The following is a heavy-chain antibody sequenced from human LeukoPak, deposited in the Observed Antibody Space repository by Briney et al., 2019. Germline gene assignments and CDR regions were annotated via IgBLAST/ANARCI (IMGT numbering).Heavy chain of an antibody. CDR1: GYTFTSYA. CDR3: ASNYRFAFDI. CDR2: INAGNGNA. J-gene: IGHJ3*02. Sequence: GASVKVSCKASGYTFTSYAMHWVRQAPGQRLEWMGWINAGNGNAKYSQEFQGRVTMTRDMSTSTVYMELSSLRSEDTAVYYCASNYRFAFDIWGQGTMVTVSS. D-gene: IGHD1-7*01. V-gene: IGHV1-3*03.